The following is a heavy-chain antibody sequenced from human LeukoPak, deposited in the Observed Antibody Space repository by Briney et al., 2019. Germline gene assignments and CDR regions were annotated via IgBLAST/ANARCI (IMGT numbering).Heavy chain of an antibody. D-gene: IGHD5-24*01. Sequence: GSLRLSCAASGFTFSSYSMNWVRQAPGKGLEWVSSISSSSSYICYADSVKGRFTISRDNAKNSLYLQMNSLRAEDTAVYYCARDLHNYDAFDIWGQGTMVTVSS. CDR2: ISSSSSYI. CDR1: GFTFSSYS. J-gene: IGHJ3*02. CDR3: ARDLHNYDAFDI. V-gene: IGHV3-21*01.